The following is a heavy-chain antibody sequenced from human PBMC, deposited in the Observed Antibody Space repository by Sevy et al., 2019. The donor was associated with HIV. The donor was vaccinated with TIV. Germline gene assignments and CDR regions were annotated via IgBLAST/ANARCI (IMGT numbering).Heavy chain of an antibody. CDR2: IKEDGTDT. D-gene: IGHD3-16*01. CDR1: GFTFSTYW. J-gene: IGHJ4*02. V-gene: IGHV3-7*01. CDR3: ASALADWGSFHYAS. Sequence: GESLKISCAASGFTFSTYWMTWVRQAPGKGLEWVANIKEDGTDTNYVDSVRGRFTISRDNGRNFLYLHMNSLRAEDTAVYFCASALADWGSFHYASWGRGVLVTVSS.